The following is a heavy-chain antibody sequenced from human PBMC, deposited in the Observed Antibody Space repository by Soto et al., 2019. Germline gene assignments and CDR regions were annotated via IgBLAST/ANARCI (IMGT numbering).Heavy chain of an antibody. J-gene: IGHJ3*02. CDR2: MSAIGGNT. Sequence: PGGSLRLSCAASAFTFSDYAMSWVRQAPGKGLEWVSVMSAIGGNTYYADSVKGRFTISRDNSRNRLYLQMNSLRAEDTAVYYCAKDRGGYCSGNKCYYDAFDIWGQGTMVTVSS. D-gene: IGHD2-15*01. CDR3: AKDRGGYCSGNKCYYDAFDI. CDR1: AFTFSDYA. V-gene: IGHV3-23*01.